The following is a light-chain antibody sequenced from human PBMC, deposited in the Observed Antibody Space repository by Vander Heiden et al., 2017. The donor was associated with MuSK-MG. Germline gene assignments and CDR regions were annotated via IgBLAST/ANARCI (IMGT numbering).Light chain of an antibody. Sequence: DIQMTQSPSSLSASVGDRVTTTCQASQDISNYLNWYQQKPGKAPKLLIYDASNLETGVPSRLSGSGSGTDFTFTISSLQPEDVATYYCQWYDNLPYTFGQGTKLEIK. V-gene: IGKV1-33*01. CDR1: QDISNY. CDR3: QWYDNLPYT. CDR2: DAS. J-gene: IGKJ2*01.